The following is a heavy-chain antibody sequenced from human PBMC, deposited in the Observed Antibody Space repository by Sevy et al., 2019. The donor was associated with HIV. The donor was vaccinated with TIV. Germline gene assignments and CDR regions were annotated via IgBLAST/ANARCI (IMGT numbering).Heavy chain of an antibody. V-gene: IGHV3-23*01. J-gene: IGHJ4*02. CDR3: ARPSPRIAAATSAFYDN. Sequence: GGYLRLSCVVSGYSFSSYTISWVRQAPGKGLEWVSTINGRGGSTYYADSVKGRFTISRDSPKNTRFPQMINLRVDDTAIYYCARPSPRIAAATSAFYDNWGQGTLVTVSS. D-gene: IGHD6-25*01. CDR1: GYSFSSYT. CDR2: INGRGGST.